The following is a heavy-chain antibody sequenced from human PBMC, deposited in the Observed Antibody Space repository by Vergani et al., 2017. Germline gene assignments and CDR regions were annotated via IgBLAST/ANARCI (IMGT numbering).Heavy chain of an antibody. Sequence: QVQLQESGPGLVKPSQTLSLTCTVSGASINNDFYNWPWIRQPAGKGLECIGRIYVSGITDYNSSLQSRVSMSVDTSKNQFSLTLTSVTAADTADYYCARDNKQLRPSSFDLWGQGTMVTVSS. CDR1: GASINNDFYN. J-gene: IGHJ3*01. CDR2: IYVSGIT. V-gene: IGHV4-61*02. D-gene: IGHD4-23*01. CDR3: ARDNKQLRPSSFDL.